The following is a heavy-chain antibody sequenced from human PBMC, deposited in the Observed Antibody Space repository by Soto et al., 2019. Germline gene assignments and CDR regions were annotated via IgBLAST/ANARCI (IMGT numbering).Heavy chain of an antibody. J-gene: IGHJ4*02. CDR2: ISYDGSNK. Sequence: PGGSLRLSCAASGFTFSSYGMHWVRQAPGKGLEWVAVISYDGSNKYYADSVKGRFTISRDNSKNTLYLQMNSLRAEDTAVYYCAKDIPPEVYWGQGTLVTVSS. CDR1: GFTFSSYG. V-gene: IGHV3-30*18. CDR3: AKDIPPEVY.